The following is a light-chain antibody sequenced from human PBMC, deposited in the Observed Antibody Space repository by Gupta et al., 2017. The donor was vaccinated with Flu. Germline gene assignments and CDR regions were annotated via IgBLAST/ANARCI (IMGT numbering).Light chain of an antibody. CDR3: QCYDSSLSGSV. CDR1: SSNLGAGYD. V-gene: IGLV1-40*01. J-gene: IGLJ3*02. CDR2: GNN. Sequence: QSALTPPPSVSGAPGQRLTISCTGSSSNLGAGYDVHWYQQLPGTATKLLREGNNHRPSGVPDRFAGYKAGTSAYLVITGLQADDEADYYGQCYDSSLSGSVFGGGTKLTVL.